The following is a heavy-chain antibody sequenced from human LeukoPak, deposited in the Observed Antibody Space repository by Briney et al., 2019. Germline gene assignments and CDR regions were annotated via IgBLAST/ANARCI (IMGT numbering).Heavy chain of an antibody. Sequence: SETLSLTCTVSGGSISSSSYYWGWIRQPPGKGLEWIGSIYYSGSTYYNPSLKSRVTISVDTSKNQFSLKLSSVTAADTAVYYCARGYYLWGSGGADYWGQGTLVTVSS. CDR1: GGSISSSSYY. D-gene: IGHD4/OR15-4a*01. J-gene: IGHJ4*02. V-gene: IGHV4-39*07. CDR2: IYYSGST. CDR3: ARGYYLWGSGGADY.